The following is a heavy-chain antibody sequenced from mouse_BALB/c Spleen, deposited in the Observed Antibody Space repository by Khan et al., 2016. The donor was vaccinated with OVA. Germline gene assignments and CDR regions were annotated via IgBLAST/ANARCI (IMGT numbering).Heavy chain of an antibody. CDR2: ISSGSRTI. CDR3: ARSTTVVARAMDY. V-gene: IGHV5-17*02. CDR1: GFTFSTFG. Sequence: EVELVESGGGLVQPGGSRKLSCAASGFTFSTFGMHWVRQAPEKGLEWVAYISSGSRTIFYADTVKGRFTISRDNPTNTLFLQMTRLRSEDTAMYYCARSTTVVARAMDYWGQGTSVTVSS. D-gene: IGHD1-1*01. J-gene: IGHJ4*01.